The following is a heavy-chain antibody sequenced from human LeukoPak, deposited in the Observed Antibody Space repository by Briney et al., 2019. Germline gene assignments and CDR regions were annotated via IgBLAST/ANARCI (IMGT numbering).Heavy chain of an antibody. CDR2: TSSSGSTI. J-gene: IGHJ4*02. CDR3: PRDATGTTAYFDY. D-gene: IGHD1-1*01. Sequence: GGSLRLSCAASGFTFSSYEMNWVRQAPGKGLEWVSYTSSSGSTIYYADSVKGRFTISRDNAKNSLYLQMNSLRAEDTAVYYCPRDATGTTAYFDYWGPGTLVTVSS. V-gene: IGHV3-48*03. CDR1: GFTFSSYE.